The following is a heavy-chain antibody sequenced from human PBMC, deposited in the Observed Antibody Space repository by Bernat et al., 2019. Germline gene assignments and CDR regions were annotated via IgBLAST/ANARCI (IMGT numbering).Heavy chain of an antibody. J-gene: IGHJ5*02. V-gene: IGHV3-30*01. CDR1: GFTFSSYA. CDR3: AREFEPYYYGSGSYPWFDP. CDR2: ISYDGSNK. D-gene: IGHD3-10*01. Sequence: QVQLVESGGGVVQPGRSLRLSCAASGFTFSSYAMHWVRQAPGKELEWVAVISYDGSNKYYADSVKGRFTISRDNSKNTLYLQMNSLRAEDTAVYYCAREFEPYYYGSGSYPWFDPWGQGTLVTVSS.